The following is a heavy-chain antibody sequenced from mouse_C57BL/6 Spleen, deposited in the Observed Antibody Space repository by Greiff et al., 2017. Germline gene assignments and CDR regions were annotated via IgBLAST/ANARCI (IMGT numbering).Heavy chain of an antibody. Sequence: QVQLKQPGAELVRPGTSVKLSCKASGYTFTSYWMHWVKQRPGQGLEWIGVIDPSDSYTNYNQKFKGKATLTVDTSSSTAYMQLSSLTSEDSAVYYCARRGTMVTTGNYFDYWGQGTTLTVSS. V-gene: IGHV1-59*01. D-gene: IGHD2-2*01. CDR1: GYTFTSYW. J-gene: IGHJ2*01. CDR3: ARRGTMVTTGNYFDY. CDR2: IDPSDSYT.